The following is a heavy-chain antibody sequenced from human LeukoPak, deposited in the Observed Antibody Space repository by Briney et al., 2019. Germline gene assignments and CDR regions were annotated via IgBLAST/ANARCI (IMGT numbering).Heavy chain of an antibody. CDR2: INPSGGST. CDR3: ASEPIAAAGTPFDY. D-gene: IGHD6-13*01. J-gene: IGHJ4*02. Sequence: ASVKVSCKASGYTFTSYYMHWVRQAPGQGLEWMGIINPSGGSTSYAQKFQGRVTMTKDMSTSTVYMELSSLRSEDTAVYYCASEPIAAAGTPFDYWGQGTLVTVSS. V-gene: IGHV1-46*01. CDR1: GYTFTSYY.